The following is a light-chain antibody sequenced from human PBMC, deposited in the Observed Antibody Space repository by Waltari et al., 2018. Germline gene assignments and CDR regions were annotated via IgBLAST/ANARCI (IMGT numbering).Light chain of an antibody. V-gene: IGLV1-40*01. CDR1: SSNIGAGTD. CDR3: QSYVSTHVI. J-gene: IGLJ2*01. Sequence: QSVLTQPASMSGPPGPRVTISCTGHSSNIGAGTDVHWYQCLPGAAPRLLIYSNSHRPAGVPGRFSGSRSGSSASLVITGLQTEDEATYYCQSYVSTHVIFGGGTLLTVL. CDR2: SNS.